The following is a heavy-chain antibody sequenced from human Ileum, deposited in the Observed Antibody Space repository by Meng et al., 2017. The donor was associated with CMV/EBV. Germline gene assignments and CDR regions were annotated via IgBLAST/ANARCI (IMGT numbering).Heavy chain of an antibody. Sequence: GGSLRLSCAASGFTLRTYWMQWVRQVPGKGLILVARMNSDGSSTLYADSVKGRFTISRDYAKNTLYLQMNDLRDEDTAVYFCARQGDPNSVWFPLDSWGPGTLVTVSS. CDR3: ARQGDPNSVWFPLDS. CDR1: GFTLRTYW. J-gene: IGHJ4*02. V-gene: IGHV3-74*01. D-gene: IGHD3-16*01. CDR2: MNSDGSST.